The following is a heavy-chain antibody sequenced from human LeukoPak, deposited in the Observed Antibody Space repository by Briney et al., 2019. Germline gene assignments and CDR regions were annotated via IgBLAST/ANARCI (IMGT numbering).Heavy chain of an antibody. J-gene: IGHJ4*02. V-gene: IGHV3-7*03. D-gene: IGHD2-21*02. CDR3: ARDPDYGDPGPFFDY. CDR1: GFTFGTYW. CDR2: INPDGSET. Sequence: GGSLRLSCATSGFTFGTYWMTWVRQAPGTGLEWVANINPDGSETFYVGSVKGRFTISRDNAKNSLYLHMNSLRAEDTAIYYCARDPDYGDPGPFFDYWGQGVLVTVSS.